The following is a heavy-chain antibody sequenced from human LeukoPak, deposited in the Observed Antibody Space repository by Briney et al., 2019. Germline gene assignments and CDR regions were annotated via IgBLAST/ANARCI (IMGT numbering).Heavy chain of an antibody. CDR3: AKYCSGATCSGY. V-gene: IGHV3-23*01. CDR1: GFTFSSYG. J-gene: IGHJ4*02. CDR2: IKESGDIT. D-gene: IGHD2-15*01. Sequence: PGGSLRLSCAASGFTFSSYGMCWVRQAPGKGPEWVSGIKESGDITYYADSVKGRFTISRDNSKNTLYLQMNSLRAEDTAKYYCAKYCSGATCSGYWGQGTLVTVSS.